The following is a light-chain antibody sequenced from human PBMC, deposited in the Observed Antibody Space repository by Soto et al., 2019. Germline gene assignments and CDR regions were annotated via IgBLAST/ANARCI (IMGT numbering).Light chain of an antibody. Sequence: EIVLTQSPGTLSLSPGERATLSCRSSQSFRSSYFAWYQQKPGQAPRLIISDASNRATGIPARFSGSGSGTDFTLTISSLEPEDFAVYYCQQRSNWPLTFGGGTKVDI. J-gene: IGKJ4*01. V-gene: IGKV3-11*01. CDR1: QSFRSSY. CDR2: DAS. CDR3: QQRSNWPLT.